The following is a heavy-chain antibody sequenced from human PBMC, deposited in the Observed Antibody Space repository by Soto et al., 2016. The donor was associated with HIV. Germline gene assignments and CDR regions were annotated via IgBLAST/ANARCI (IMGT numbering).Heavy chain of an antibody. CDR2: ISSSSSTI. D-gene: IGHD6-19*01. J-gene: IGHJ4*02. CDR3: ATSIAVAGIGY. V-gene: IGHV3-48*04. Sequence: EVQLVESGGGLVQSGGSLRLSCAASGFMFSSYSMNWVRQAPGKGLEWVSYISSSSSTIYYADSVKGRFTISRDNAKNSLYLQMNSLRAEDTAVYYCATSIAVAGIGYWGQGTLVTVSS. CDR1: GFMFSSYS.